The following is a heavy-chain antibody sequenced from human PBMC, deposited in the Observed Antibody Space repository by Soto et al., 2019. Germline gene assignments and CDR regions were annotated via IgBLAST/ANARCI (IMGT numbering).Heavy chain of an antibody. J-gene: IGHJ4*02. V-gene: IGHV5-51*01. Sequence: GESLKISCKGSGYSFTSYWIGWMRQMPGKGLEWMGIIYPGDSDTRYSPSFQGQVTISADKSISTAYLQWSSLKASDTAMYYCATPAGGAYCGGDCYSDWGQGTLVTVSS. CDR2: IYPGDSDT. CDR1: GYSFTSYW. CDR3: ATPAGGAYCGGDCYSD. D-gene: IGHD2-21*02.